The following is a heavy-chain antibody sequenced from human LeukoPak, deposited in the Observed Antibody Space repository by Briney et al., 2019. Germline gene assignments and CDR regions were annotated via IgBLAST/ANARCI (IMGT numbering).Heavy chain of an antibody. CDR3: ARASDSHFDY. CDR1: GSPFTSYW. CDR2: IYPGDSDI. J-gene: IGHJ4*02. D-gene: IGHD3-22*01. Sequence: GESLKISCKGSGSPFTSYWIGWVRQMPGKGLEWMGIIYPGDSDIRYSPSFQGQVTISADKSIKTAYLQWSSLKASDTAMYYCARASDSHFDYWGQGTLVTVSS. V-gene: IGHV5-51*01.